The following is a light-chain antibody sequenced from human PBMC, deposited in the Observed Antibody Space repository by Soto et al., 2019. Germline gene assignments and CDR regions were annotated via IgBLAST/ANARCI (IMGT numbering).Light chain of an antibody. CDR2: GTS. CDR1: QTISSNY. V-gene: IGKV3-20*01. CDR3: QQYVSWT. Sequence: EIVLTQSPGTLSVSPGERATLSCRASQTISSNYFAWYQQKPDQAPSLLIYGTSSRATGIPDRFSGSGSGTDFTLTISRLEPEDSAIYYCQQYVSWTFGQGTKVEIK. J-gene: IGKJ1*01.